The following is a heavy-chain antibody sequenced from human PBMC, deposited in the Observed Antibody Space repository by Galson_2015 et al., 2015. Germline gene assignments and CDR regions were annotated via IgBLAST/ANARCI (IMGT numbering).Heavy chain of an antibody. D-gene: IGHD3-22*01. Sequence: SLRLSCAASGFTFSSYSMNWVRQAPGKGLEWVSYISSSSSTIYYADSVKGRFTISRDNAKNSLYLQMNSLRAEDTAVYYCARDSPMPYYYDSSGYYYWKVLDYWGQGTLVTVSS. CDR1: GFTFSSYS. CDR2: ISSSSSTI. V-gene: IGHV3-48*01. CDR3: ARDSPMPYYYDSSGYYYWKVLDY. J-gene: IGHJ4*02.